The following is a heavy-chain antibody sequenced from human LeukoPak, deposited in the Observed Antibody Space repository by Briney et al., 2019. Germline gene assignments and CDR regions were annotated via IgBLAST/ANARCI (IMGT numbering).Heavy chain of an antibody. Sequence: ASVKVSCKASGFTFTGYYMHWVRQAPGQGLEWMGWINPNSGGTNYAQKLQGRVTMTTDTSTSTAYMELRSLRSDDTAVYYCARDFTYYDILTGYYPGYYFDYWGQGTLVTVSS. D-gene: IGHD3-9*01. CDR3: ARDFTYYDILTGYYPGYYFDY. CDR1: GFTFTGYY. CDR2: INPNSGGT. V-gene: IGHV1-2*02. J-gene: IGHJ4*02.